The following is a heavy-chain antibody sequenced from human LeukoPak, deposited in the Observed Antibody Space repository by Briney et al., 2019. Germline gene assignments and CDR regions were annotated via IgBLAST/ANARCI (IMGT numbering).Heavy chain of an antibody. V-gene: IGHV3-30*02. CDR1: GFTFSSYG. J-gene: IGHJ4*02. CDR3: AKDSGSHHVLLPNYFDY. CDR2: IRFDGSNT. Sequence: GRSLRLSCAASGFTFSSYGMHWVRQAPGKGLEWVSFIRFDGSNTYYADSVKGRFTISRDNSKNTLYLQMNSLRAEDTAVYYCAKDSGSHHVLLPNYFDYWGQGTPVTVSS. D-gene: IGHD6-13*01.